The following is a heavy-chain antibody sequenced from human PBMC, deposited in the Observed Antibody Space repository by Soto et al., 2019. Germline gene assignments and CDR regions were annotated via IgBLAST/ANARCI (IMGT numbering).Heavy chain of an antibody. J-gene: IGHJ6*03. Sequence: ASVKVSCKASGYTFTSYDINWVRQATGQGLEWMGWMNPNSGNTGYAQKFQGRVTMTRNTSISTAYMELSSLRSEDTAVYYCARGGHHYYYMDVWGKGTTVTVSS. V-gene: IGHV1-8*01. CDR1: GYTFTSYD. CDR2: MNPNSGNT. CDR3: ARGGHHYYYMDV.